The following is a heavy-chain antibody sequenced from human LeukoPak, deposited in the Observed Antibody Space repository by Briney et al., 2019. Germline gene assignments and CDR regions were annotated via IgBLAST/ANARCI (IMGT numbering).Heavy chain of an antibody. CDR1: GYTFTSFA. J-gene: IGHJ4*02. D-gene: IGHD3-22*01. CDR2: ISAYNGNT. CDR3: ARVLGDSSGYYYFDY. V-gene: IGHV1-18*01. Sequence: ASVKVSCKASGYTFTSFAISWVRQAPGQGHEWMGWISAYNGNTNYAQKLQGRVTMTTDTSTSTAYMDLRSLRSDDTAVYYCARVLGDSSGYYYFDYWGQGTLVTVSS.